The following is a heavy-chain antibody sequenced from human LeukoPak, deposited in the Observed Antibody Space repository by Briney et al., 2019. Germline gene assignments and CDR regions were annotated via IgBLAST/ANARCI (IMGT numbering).Heavy chain of an antibody. Sequence: PGRSLRLSCTASGFTVGNYAISWVRQAPGKGLEWVGFIRSKAYGGTTEYAASVKARFTISRDDSKSIAYLQMDSLKTEDTALYYCTRDFRFSFDYWGQGTLVTVSS. CDR3: TRDFRFSFDY. CDR1: GFTVGNYA. D-gene: IGHD3-3*01. CDR2: IRSKAYGGTT. J-gene: IGHJ4*02. V-gene: IGHV3-49*04.